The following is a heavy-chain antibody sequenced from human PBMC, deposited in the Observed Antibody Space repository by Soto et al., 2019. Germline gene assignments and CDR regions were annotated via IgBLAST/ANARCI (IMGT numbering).Heavy chain of an antibody. V-gene: IGHV1-18*04. CDR2: ISAYNGNT. J-gene: IGHJ4*02. CDR1: GYTFTSYG. CDR3: ARDPYYDILTGYYMAPFDY. Sequence: ASVKVSCKASGYTFTSYGISWVRQSPGQGLEWMGWISAYNGNTNYAQKLQGRVTMTTDTSTSTAYMELRSLRSDDTAVYYCARDPYYDILTGYYMAPFDYWGQGTLVTVSS. D-gene: IGHD3-9*01.